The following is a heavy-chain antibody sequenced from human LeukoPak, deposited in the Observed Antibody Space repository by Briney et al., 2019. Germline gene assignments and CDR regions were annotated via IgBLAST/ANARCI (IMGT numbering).Heavy chain of an antibody. V-gene: IGHV1-69*01. CDR3: AREGIYCSSTSCYNWFDP. J-gene: IGHJ5*02. CDR2: IIPIFGTA. Sequence: GSSVKVSFKASGGTFSSYAISWVRQAPGQGLEWMGGIIPIFGTANYAQKFQGRVTITADESTSTAYMELSSLRSEDTAVYYCAREGIYCSSTSCYNWFDPWGQGTLVTVSS. D-gene: IGHD2-2*01. CDR1: GGTFSSYA.